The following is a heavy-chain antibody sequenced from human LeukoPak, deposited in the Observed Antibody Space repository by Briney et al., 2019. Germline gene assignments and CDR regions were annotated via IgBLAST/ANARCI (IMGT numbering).Heavy chain of an antibody. Sequence: GGSLRLSCAASGFTFSSYGMHWVRQAPGKGLEWVAFIRYDGSNKYYADSVKGRFTISRDNSKNTLYLQMNSLRAEDTAVYYCAKDFHYYGSGSHPLVDYWGQGTLVTVSS. CDR2: IRYDGSNK. V-gene: IGHV3-30*02. CDR3: AKDFHYYGSGSHPLVDY. CDR1: GFTFSSYG. J-gene: IGHJ4*02. D-gene: IGHD3-10*01.